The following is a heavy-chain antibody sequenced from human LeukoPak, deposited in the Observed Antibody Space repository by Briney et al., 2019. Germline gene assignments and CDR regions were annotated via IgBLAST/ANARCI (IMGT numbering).Heavy chain of an antibody. CDR3: ASIAVAGRSDFDY. D-gene: IGHD6-19*01. CDR2: IYHSGST. J-gene: IGHJ4*02. CDR1: GGSISSSNW. V-gene: IGHV4-4*02. Sequence: SETLSLTCAVSGGSISSSNWWSWVRPPPGKGLEWIGEIYHSGSTNYNPSLKSRVTISVDKSKNQFSLKLSSVTAADTAVYYCASIAVAGRSDFDYWGQGTLVTVSS.